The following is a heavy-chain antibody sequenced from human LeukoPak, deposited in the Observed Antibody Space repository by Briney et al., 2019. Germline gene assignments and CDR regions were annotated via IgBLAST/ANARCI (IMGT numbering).Heavy chain of an antibody. CDR2: VYPGDSDT. D-gene: IGHD3-10*01. J-gene: IGHJ4*02. Sequence: ESLKISGKGSGDSFTSYWIDSVGQMPAKGLQCMGIVYPGDSDTRYSPSFQGQVTISADKSINTAYLQWSSLKASDTAMYYCARHTSLWFGELPNDFDYWGRGTLVTVSS. CDR1: GDSFTSYW. CDR3: ARHTSLWFGELPNDFDY. V-gene: IGHV5-51*01.